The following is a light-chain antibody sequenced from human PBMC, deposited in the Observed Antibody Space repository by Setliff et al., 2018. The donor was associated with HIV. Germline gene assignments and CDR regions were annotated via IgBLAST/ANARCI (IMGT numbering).Light chain of an antibody. CDR2: DVS. V-gene: IGLV2-14*01. CDR3: SSYTGSSTFV. CDR1: SSDVGNYNY. J-gene: IGLJ1*01. Sequence: QSALTQPASVSGSPGQSITISCTGTSSDVGNYNYVSWYQQHPGKAPKLMIYDVSKRPSGVSNRFSGSKSGNTPSLTISGLQAEDEADYYCSSYTGSSTFVFGTGTKVTVL.